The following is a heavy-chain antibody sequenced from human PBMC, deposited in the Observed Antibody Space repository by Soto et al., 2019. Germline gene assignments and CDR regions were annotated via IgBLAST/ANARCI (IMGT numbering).Heavy chain of an antibody. J-gene: IGHJ5*02. CDR2: IYYSGPT. Sequence: SETLSLTCTVSGGSISSGSTYWGWIRQPPGKGLEWIGSIYYSGPTYYNPSLKSRVTISVDTSNNQFYLDLTSVTAADTAVYHCARHDRDPHDASLNWFDPWGQRTLVTVSS. CDR1: GGSISSGSTY. V-gene: IGHV4-39*01. CDR3: ARHDRDPHDASLNWFDP. D-gene: IGHD2-8*01.